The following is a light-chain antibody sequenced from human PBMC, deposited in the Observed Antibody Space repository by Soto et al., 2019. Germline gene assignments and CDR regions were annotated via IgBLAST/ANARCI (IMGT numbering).Light chain of an antibody. Sequence: QSALTQPASVSGSPGQSITISCTATSRDVGGYTYVSWYQQHPEKDPKLLISEVTNRPSGVSNRFSVSKSGHTASLTISGVLREDEAEYYCSSHTGSSTQGFGSGTKSPS. CDR2: EVT. CDR1: SRDVGGYTY. J-gene: IGLJ1*01. V-gene: IGLV2-14*01. CDR3: SSHTGSSTQG.